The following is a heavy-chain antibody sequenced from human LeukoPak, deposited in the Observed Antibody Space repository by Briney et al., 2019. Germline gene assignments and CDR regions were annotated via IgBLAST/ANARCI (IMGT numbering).Heavy chain of an antibody. J-gene: IGHJ4*02. CDR2: IRYDANNK. V-gene: IGHV3-30*02. Sequence: GGSLRLSCAASGFTFSSYGMHWVRQAPGKGLEWVAFIRYDANNKCYADSVKGRFTISRDNSKSTLYLQMNSRRAEDTAVYYCAKDFAPGTMTTSALGYWGQGTLVTVSS. CDR1: GFTFSSYG. CDR3: AKDFAPGTMTTSALGY. D-gene: IGHD3-16*01.